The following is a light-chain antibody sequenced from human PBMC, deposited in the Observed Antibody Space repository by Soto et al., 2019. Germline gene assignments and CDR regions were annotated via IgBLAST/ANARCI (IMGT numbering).Light chain of an antibody. CDR2: DAS. Sequence: DIQMTQSPSSLSASVRDRVTITCQASQDISNYLNWYQQKPGKAPKLLIYDASNLETGVPSRFSGSGSGTHFTFTINSLQPEDIAAYFCQHYHSLPLRFGQRTKVEIK. V-gene: IGKV1-33*01. CDR3: QHYHSLPLR. CDR1: QDISNY. J-gene: IGKJ1*01.